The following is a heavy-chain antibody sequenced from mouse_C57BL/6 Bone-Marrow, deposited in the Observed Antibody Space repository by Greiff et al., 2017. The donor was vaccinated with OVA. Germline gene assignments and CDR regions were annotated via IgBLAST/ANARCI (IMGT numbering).Heavy chain of an antibody. D-gene: IGHD2-4*01. V-gene: IGHV10-1*01. Sequence: EVKLVESGGGLVQPKGSLKLSCAASGFSFNTYAMNWVRQAPGKGLEWVARIRSKSNNYATYYADSVKDRFTISRDDSESMLYLQMNNLKTEDTAMYYCVRHENYDYDEYYAMDYWGQGTSVTVSS. CDR3: VRHENYDYDEYYAMDY. J-gene: IGHJ4*01. CDR2: IRSKSNNYAT. CDR1: GFSFNTYA.